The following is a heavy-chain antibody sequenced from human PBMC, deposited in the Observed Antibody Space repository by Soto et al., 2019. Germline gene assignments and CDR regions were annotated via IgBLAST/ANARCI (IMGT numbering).Heavy chain of an antibody. J-gene: IGHJ4*02. D-gene: IGHD4-17*01. CDR3: VSQRTTVPTQAYFDY. CDR2: VYYRGRS. Sequence: SATLAITCTVSGGSVTNSSYYWGWIRQSPGKGLEWIGSVYYRGRSYSKSSVKSRVTISVDTSKNRFSLSLNSVTASDTAVYFCVSQRTTVPTQAYFDYWGPGALVTVSS. CDR1: GGSVTNSSYY. V-gene: IGHV4-39*01.